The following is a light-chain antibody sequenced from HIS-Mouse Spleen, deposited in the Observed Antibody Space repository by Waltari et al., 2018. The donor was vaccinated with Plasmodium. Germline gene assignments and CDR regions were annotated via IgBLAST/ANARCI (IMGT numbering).Light chain of an antibody. Sequence: SYELTQPPSVSVSPGQTARITCSGDALPQKYAYWYQQKSGQAPVLVCYGDSKRPSGIPERCAGSRSGTMATLTISGAQVEDEADYYCYSTDSSGNHRVFGGGTKLTVL. V-gene: IGLV3-10*01. J-gene: IGLJ3*02. CDR3: YSTDSSGNHRV. CDR1: ALPQKY. CDR2: GDS.